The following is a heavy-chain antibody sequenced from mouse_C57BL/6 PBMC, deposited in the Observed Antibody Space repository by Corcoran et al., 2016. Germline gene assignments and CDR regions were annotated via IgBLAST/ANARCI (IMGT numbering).Heavy chain of an antibody. CDR1: GYTFTDYY. Sequence: EVQLQQSGPELVKPGASVKISCKASGYTFTDYYMNWVKQSHGKSLEWIGDINPNNGGTSYNQKFKGKATLTVDKSSSTAYMELRSLTSEDSTVYYCARGHYDYDWFAYWGQGTLVTVSA. D-gene: IGHD2-4*01. CDR2: INPNNGGT. V-gene: IGHV1-26*01. J-gene: IGHJ3*01. CDR3: ARGHYDYDWFAY.